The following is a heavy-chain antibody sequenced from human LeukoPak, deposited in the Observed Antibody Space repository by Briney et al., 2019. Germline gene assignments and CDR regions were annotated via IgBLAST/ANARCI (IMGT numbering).Heavy chain of an antibody. J-gene: IGHJ6*02. CDR2: IDTSNRIT. V-gene: IGHV3-11*03. CDR1: GGSISSSSYF. Sequence: LSLTCTVSGGSISSSSYFWGWIRQAPGKGLEWVSYIDTSNRITNYADSVMGRFTISRDNAKNSLYLQMNSLRAEDTAVYYCTRGHYGLDVWGQGTTVTVSS. CDR3: TRGHYGLDV.